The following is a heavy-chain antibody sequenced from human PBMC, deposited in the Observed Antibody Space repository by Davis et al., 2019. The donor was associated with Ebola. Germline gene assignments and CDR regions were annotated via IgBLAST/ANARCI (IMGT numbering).Heavy chain of an antibody. CDR3: ADVEAVPDY. Sequence: SLIPSRASSGIIYSHYAMRWVRLLPRERLEWVTSMLSGGLTYYADYVKGRFTISRDTSENTLHLQMNSLRGEYTAVYYCADVEAVPDYWGQGTLVTVSS. D-gene: IGHD2-2*01. J-gene: IGHJ4*02. V-gene: IGHV3-53*01. CDR1: GIIYSHYA. CDR2: MLSGGLT.